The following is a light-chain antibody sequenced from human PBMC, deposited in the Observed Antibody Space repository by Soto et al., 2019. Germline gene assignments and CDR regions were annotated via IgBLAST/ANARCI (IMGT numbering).Light chain of an antibody. V-gene: IGLV2-14*01. CDR1: SSDVGGYNY. Sequence: QSVLTQPASVSGSPGQSITISCTGTSSDVGGYNYVSWYQQHPGKAPKLMIYDVSNRPSGVSNRFSGSKSGNTASLTISGLQAEDEADYSFSSYTSTVVFGGGTKLTVL. J-gene: IGLJ2*01. CDR2: DVS. CDR3: SSYTSTVV.